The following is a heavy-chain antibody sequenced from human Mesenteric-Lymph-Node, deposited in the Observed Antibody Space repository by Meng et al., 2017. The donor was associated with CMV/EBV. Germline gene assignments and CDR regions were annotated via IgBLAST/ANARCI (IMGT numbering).Heavy chain of an antibody. V-gene: IGHV4-39*07. CDR1: GGSISSSSYY. J-gene: IGHJ4*02. D-gene: IGHD6-13*01. Sequence: SETLSLTCTVSGGSISSSSYYWGWIRQPPGKGLEWIGSIYYSGSTYYNPSLKSRVTISVDTSKNQFSLKLSSVTAADTAVYYCARDLGYSSYVGGQGTLVTVSS. CDR3: ARDLGYSSYV. CDR2: IYYSGST.